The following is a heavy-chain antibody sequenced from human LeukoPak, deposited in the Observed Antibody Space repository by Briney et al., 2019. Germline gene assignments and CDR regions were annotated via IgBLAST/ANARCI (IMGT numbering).Heavy chain of an antibody. CDR2: ITGGSVNR. CDR1: EFTFSSYT. V-gene: IGHV3-21*01. CDR3: ATNSREWLGYYYMDV. J-gene: IGHJ6*03. Sequence: GGSLRLSCAASEFTFSSYTMNWVRQAPGKGLEWVASITGGSVNRYYAVSVKGRFTISRDNAKKSLFLQMNSLSPEDTAVYYCATNSREWLGYYYMDVWGKGTTVTVSS. D-gene: IGHD3-3*01.